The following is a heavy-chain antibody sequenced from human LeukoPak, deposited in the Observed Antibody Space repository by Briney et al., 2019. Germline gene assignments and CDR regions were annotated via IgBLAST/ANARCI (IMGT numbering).Heavy chain of an antibody. D-gene: IGHD3-10*01. CDR3: AKIENYGSGSYSNAFDI. J-gene: IGHJ3*02. Sequence: ASVKVSCKASGYTFTSYGISWVRQAPGQGLEWMGWISAYNGNTNYAQKLQGRVTMTTDTSTSTAYMELRSLRSDDTAVYYCAKIENYGSGSYSNAFDIWGQGTMVTVSS. CDR1: GYTFTSYG. CDR2: ISAYNGNT. V-gene: IGHV1-18*01.